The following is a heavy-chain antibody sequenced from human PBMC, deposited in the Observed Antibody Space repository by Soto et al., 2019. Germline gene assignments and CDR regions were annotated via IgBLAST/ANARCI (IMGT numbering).Heavy chain of an antibody. CDR3: AGGDYGGNPTYFQH. J-gene: IGHJ1*01. V-gene: IGHV1-69*12. D-gene: IGHD4-17*01. CDR1: GGTFSSYA. CDR2: IIPIFGTA. Sequence: QVQLVQSGAEVKKPGSSVKVSCKASGGTFSSYAISWVRQAPGQGLEWMGGIIPIFGTANYAQKFQARVTSTGDEPTSTAYLELSSLRSEETAVYYCAGGDYGGNPTYFQHWGQGALVPVSS.